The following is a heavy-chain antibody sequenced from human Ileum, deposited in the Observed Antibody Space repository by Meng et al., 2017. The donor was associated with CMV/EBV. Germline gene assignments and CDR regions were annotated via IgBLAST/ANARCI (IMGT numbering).Heavy chain of an antibody. V-gene: IGHV1-18*01. CDR2: INPSSSIN. CDR3: ARDPRYSDNWFRAGDFQQ. D-gene: IGHD4-17*01. Sequence: QPQRVKTGCGRKVPGPSVNVSYKTSRCPFPRFGFSWVRPAPGQGLEWVEWINPSSSINDYRLMFQGRVTLTTDSSTSTVYMELRRLIFDDTAFYYWARDPRYSDNWFRAGDFQQWGQGTLVTVSS. CDR1: RCPFPRFG. J-gene: IGHJ1*01.